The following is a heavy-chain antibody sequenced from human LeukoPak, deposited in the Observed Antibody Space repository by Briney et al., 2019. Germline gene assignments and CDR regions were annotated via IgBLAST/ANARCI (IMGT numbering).Heavy chain of an antibody. J-gene: IGHJ4*02. D-gene: IGHD1-26*01. Sequence: GGSLRLSCAASGFTFSSYDVHWVRQATGRGLEWVSAMGTAGDTYYAGSVKGRFTISREDAKNSFYLQMNSLRAGDTAVYYWAALGGSIYWGQGTVVTVSS. CDR3: AALGGSIY. CDR1: GFTFSSYD. V-gene: IGHV3-13*01. CDR2: MGTAGDT.